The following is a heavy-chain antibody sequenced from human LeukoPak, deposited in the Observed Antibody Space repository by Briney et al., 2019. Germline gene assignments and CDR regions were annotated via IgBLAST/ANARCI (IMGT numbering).Heavy chain of an antibody. CDR1: GYTFTGYY. V-gene: IGHV1-2*02. Sequence: ASVKVSCKASGYTFTGYYMHWVRQAPGQGLEWMGWINPNSGGTNYAQKFQGRVTMTTDTSISTAYMELSRLRSDDTAVYYCASPIVGAKFYYFYGMDVWGQGTTVTVSS. CDR3: ASPIVGAKFYYFYGMDV. D-gene: IGHD1-26*01. J-gene: IGHJ6*02. CDR2: INPNSGGT.